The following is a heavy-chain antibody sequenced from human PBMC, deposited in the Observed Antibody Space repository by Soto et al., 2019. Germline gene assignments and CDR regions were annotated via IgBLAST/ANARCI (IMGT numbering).Heavy chain of an antibody. V-gene: IGHV4-39*01. Sequence: PSETLSLTCTVSGGSISSSSYYWGWIRQPPGKGLGWIGSIYYSGSTYYNPSLKSRVTISVDTSKNQFSLKLSSVTAADTAVYYCARTYYDFWSGYYYYYGMDVWGQGTTVTVSS. CDR3: ARTYYDFWSGYYYYYGMDV. CDR2: IYYSGST. CDR1: GGSISSSSYY. D-gene: IGHD3-3*01. J-gene: IGHJ6*02.